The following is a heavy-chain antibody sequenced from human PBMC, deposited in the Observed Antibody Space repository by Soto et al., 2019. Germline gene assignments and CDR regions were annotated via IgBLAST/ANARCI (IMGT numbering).Heavy chain of an antibody. V-gene: IGHV3-73*01. D-gene: IGHD3-3*01. CDR3: TRHYDFWSGYSDWFDP. CDR1: GFTFSGSA. Sequence: GGSLRLSCAASGFTFSGSAMHWVRQASGKGLEWVGRIRSKANSYATAYAASVKGRFTISRDDSKNTAYLQMNSLKTEDTAVYYCTRHYDFWSGYSDWFDPWGQGTLVTVSS. CDR2: IRSKANSYAT. J-gene: IGHJ5*02.